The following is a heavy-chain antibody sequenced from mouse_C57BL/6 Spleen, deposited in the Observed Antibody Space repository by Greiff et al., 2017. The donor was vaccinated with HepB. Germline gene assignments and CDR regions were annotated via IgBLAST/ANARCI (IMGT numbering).Heavy chain of an antibody. CDR1: GYTFTSYT. J-gene: IGHJ2*01. V-gene: IGHV1-4*01. D-gene: IGHD1-1*02. CDR3: ARGSYYYFDY. Sequence: VQLQQSGAELARPGASVKMSCKASGYTFTSYTMHWVKQRPGQGLEWIGYSNPSSGYTKYNQKFKDKATLTADKSSSTAYMQLSSLTSEDSAVYYCARGSYYYFDYWGQGATLTVSS. CDR2: SNPSSGYT.